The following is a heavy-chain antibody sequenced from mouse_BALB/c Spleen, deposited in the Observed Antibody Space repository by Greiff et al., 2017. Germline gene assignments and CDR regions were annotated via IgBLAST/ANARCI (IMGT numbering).Heavy chain of an antibody. CDR2: ISSGGSYT. CDR3: ARTTAPYYFDY. J-gene: IGHJ2*01. Sequence: DVMLVESGGGLVQPGGSLKLSCAASGFTFSSYTMSWVRQTPEKRLEWVAEISSGGSYTYYPDTVTGRFTISRDNAKNTLYLEMSSLRSEDTAMYYCARTTAPYYFDYWGQGTTLTVSS. D-gene: IGHD1-2*01. V-gene: IGHV5-9-4*01. CDR1: GFTFSSYT.